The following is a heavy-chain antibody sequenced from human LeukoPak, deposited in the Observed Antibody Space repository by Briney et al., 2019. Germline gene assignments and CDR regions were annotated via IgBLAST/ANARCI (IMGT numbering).Heavy chain of an antibody. Sequence: SETLSLTCTVSGGSVSSYYWSWIRQPPGKGLEWIGYIYYSGSTNYNPSLKSRVTISVDTSKNQFSLKLSSVTAADTAVYYCARGLIVVVPAAIVGWFDPWGQGTLVTVSS. CDR2: IYYSGST. CDR3: ARGLIVVVPAAIVGWFDP. D-gene: IGHD2-2*02. J-gene: IGHJ5*02. CDR1: GGSVSSYY. V-gene: IGHV4-59*02.